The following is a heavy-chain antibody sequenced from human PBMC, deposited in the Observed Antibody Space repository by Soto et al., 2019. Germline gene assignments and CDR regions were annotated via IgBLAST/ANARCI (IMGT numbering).Heavy chain of an antibody. V-gene: IGHV4-34*01. CDR1: GESFSGYY. D-gene: IGHD6-19*01. Sequence: SETLSLTCAVYGESFSGYYWSWIRQPPGKGLEWIGEINHSGSTNYNPSLKSRVTISVDTSKNQFSLKLSSVTAADTAVYYCARVDSSGWFYYYYGMDVWGQGTKVGVSS. CDR3: ARVDSSGWFYYYYGMDV. CDR2: INHSGST. J-gene: IGHJ6*02.